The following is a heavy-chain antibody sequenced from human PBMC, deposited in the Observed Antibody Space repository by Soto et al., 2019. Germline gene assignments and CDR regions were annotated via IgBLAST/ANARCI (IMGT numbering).Heavy chain of an antibody. D-gene: IGHD6-19*01. Sequence: EVQLVESGGGSVQPGGSLRLSCEASGFTFSSYWMHWVRQSPGKGLVWVSRISSDGSSTSYGDSVKGRFTVSRDNAKNTLYRQMSSLRAEETAIYYCGRRGAVTGLQYWGQGTLVSVSS. CDR3: GRRGAVTGLQY. J-gene: IGHJ4*02. V-gene: IGHV3-74*02. CDR1: GFTFSSYW. CDR2: ISSDGSST.